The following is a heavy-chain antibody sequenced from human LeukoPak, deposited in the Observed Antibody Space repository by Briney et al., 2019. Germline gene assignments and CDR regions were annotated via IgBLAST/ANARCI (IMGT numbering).Heavy chain of an antibody. V-gene: IGHV4-34*01. CDR2: INHSGST. CDR3: ARARPGRYYYYMDV. J-gene: IGHJ6*03. D-gene: IGHD6-6*01. CDR1: GGSFSGYY. Sequence: PSETLSLTCAAYGGSFSGYYWSWIRQPPGKGLEWIGEINHSGSTNYNPSLKSRVTISVDTSKNQFSLKLSSVTAADTAVYYCARARPGRYYYYMDVWGKGTTVTVSS.